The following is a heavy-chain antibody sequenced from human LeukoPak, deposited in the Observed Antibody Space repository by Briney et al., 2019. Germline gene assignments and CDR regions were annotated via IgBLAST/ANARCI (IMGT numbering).Heavy chain of an antibody. J-gene: IGHJ4*02. CDR3: ARLSDLAVAGSKYFDY. CDR1: GGSFSGYY. CDR2: INHSGST. D-gene: IGHD6-19*01. Sequence: SETLSLTCAVYGGSFSGYYWSWIRQPLGKGLEWIGEINHSGSTNYNPSLKSRVTISVDTSKNQFSLKLSSVTAADTAVYYCARLSDLAVAGSKYFDYWGQGTLVTVSS. V-gene: IGHV4-34*01.